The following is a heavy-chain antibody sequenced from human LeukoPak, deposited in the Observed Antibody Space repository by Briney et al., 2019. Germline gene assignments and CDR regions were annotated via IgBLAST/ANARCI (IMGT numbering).Heavy chain of an antibody. V-gene: IGHV3-23*01. CDR3: ARGPPGVLLWFGEGPEFDY. CDR1: GLTFSNYA. Sequence: PGGSLRLSCAASGLTFSNYAMKWVRQAPGKGLECVSTISDDSSFTYYADSVKGRFTISRDNSKNTLYLQMNSLRAEDTAVYYCARGPPGVLLWFGEGPEFDYWGQGTLVTVSS. D-gene: IGHD3-10*01. J-gene: IGHJ4*02. CDR2: ISDDSSFT.